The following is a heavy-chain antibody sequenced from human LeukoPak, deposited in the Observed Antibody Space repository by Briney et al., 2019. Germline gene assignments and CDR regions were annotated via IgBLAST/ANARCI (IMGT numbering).Heavy chain of an antibody. V-gene: IGHV4-59*08. D-gene: IGHD3-3*01. CDR3: ARLGGLEWSLYYYYGMDV. CDR2: IYYSGST. J-gene: IGHJ6*02. Sequence: SSETLSLTCTVSGGSISSYYWSWIRQPPGKGLEWIGYIYYSGSTNYNPSLKSRVTISVDTSKNQFSLKLSSVTAADTAVYYCARLGGLEWSLYYYYGMDVWGQGTMVTVSS. CDR1: GGSISSYY.